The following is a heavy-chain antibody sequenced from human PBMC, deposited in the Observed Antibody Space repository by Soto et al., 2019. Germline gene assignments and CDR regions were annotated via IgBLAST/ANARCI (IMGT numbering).Heavy chain of an antibody. Sequence: ASVKVSCKASGYTFTGYYMHWVRQAPGQGLEWMGWINPNSGGTNYAQKFQGWVTMTRDTSISTAYMELSRLRSDDTAVYYCARELCRAARDGGYYYGMGVWGQGTTVTVSS. CDR2: INPNSGGT. V-gene: IGHV1-2*04. CDR3: ARELCRAARDGGYYYGMGV. D-gene: IGHD6-6*01. CDR1: GYTFTGYY. J-gene: IGHJ6*02.